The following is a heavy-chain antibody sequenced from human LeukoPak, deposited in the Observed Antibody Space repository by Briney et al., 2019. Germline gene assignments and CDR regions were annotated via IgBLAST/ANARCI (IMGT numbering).Heavy chain of an antibody. D-gene: IGHD3-16*02. CDR1: GGSLSGYY. Sequence: PSETLSLTCAVYGGSLSGYYWSWIRQPPGKGLEWIGSIYYSGSTYYNPSLKSRVTISVDTSKNQFSLKLSSVTAADTAVYYCARRGDYVWGSYRYSAFDIWGQGTMVTVSS. J-gene: IGHJ3*02. CDR2: IYYSGST. CDR3: ARRGDYVWGSYRYSAFDI. V-gene: IGHV4-34*01.